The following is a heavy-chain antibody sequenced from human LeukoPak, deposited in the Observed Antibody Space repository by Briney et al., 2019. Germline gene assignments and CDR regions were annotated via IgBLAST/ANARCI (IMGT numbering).Heavy chain of an antibody. CDR2: ISNSGTT. V-gene: IGHV4-59*01. CDR1: GGSINDYY. J-gene: IGHJ5*02. CDR3: ARVVRGAVTSNCFDP. D-gene: IGHD4-17*01. Sequence: SETLSLTCTVSGGSINDYYWTWIRQAPGKGLEWLGYISNSGTTDYNPSLKSRVTMSVDTSKNEFSLKVTSVTAADTAMYYSARVVRGAVTSNCFDPWGQGTLVTVSS.